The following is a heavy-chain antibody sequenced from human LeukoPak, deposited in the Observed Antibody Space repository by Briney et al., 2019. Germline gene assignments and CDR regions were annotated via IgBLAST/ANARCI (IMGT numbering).Heavy chain of an antibody. J-gene: IGHJ4*02. CDR1: GGSISSSSYY. Sequence: SETLSLTCTVSGGSISSSSYYWGWIRQPPGKGLEWIGSIYYSGSTYYNPSLKSRVTISVDTSKNQFSLKLSSVTAADTAVYYCARSRMTTVTPFDYWGQGTLVTVSS. CDR3: ARSRMTTVTPFDY. V-gene: IGHV4-39*01. CDR2: IYYSGST. D-gene: IGHD4-17*01.